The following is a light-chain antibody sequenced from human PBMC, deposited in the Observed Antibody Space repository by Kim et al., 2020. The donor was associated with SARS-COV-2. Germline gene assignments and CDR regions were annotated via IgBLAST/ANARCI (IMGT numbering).Light chain of an antibody. CDR2: DVS. CDR3: SSYRSSRYV. Sequence: QSALTQPASVSGSPGQSITISCTGTSSDVGGYNYVSWYPQYPGKAPKLMIYDVSKRPSGVSNRFSGSKPGNTASLTISGRQAEDEADYSCSSYRSSRYVFGTGTKVTVL. J-gene: IGLJ1*01. CDR1: SSDVGGYNY. V-gene: IGLV2-14*03.